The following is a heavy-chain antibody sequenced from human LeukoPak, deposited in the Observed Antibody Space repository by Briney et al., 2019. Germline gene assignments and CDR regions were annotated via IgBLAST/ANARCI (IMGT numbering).Heavy chain of an antibody. CDR2: IYYSGST. V-gene: IGHV4-39*01. CDR3: ARRGFGESHGTYYFDY. CDR1: GGSISSSSYY. J-gene: IGHJ4*02. Sequence: SETLSLTCTVSGGSISSSSYYWGWIRQPPGKGLEWIGSIYYSGSTYYSPSLKSRVTISVDTSKNQFSLKLSSVTAADTAVYYCARRGFGESHGTYYFDYWGQGTLVTVSS. D-gene: IGHD3-10*01.